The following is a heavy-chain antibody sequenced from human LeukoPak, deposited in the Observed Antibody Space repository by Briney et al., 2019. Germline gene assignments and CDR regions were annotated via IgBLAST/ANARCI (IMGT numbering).Heavy chain of an antibody. CDR2: INPSGGST. Sequence: GASVKVSCKASGYTFTSYYIHWVRQAPGQGLEWMGIINPSGGSTSYAQKFQGRVTMTRDTSISTAYMELSRLRSDDTAVYYRARENCTNGVCYKQLDYWGQGTLVTVSS. J-gene: IGHJ4*02. D-gene: IGHD2-8*01. CDR1: GYTFTSYY. V-gene: IGHV1-46*01. CDR3: ARENCTNGVCYKQLDY.